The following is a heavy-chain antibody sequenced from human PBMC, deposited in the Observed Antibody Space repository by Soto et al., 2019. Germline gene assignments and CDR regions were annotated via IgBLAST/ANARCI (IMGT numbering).Heavy chain of an antibody. CDR3: ARVGTTSGMVSNNWFEP. CDR1: GGSIISGDYY. CDR2: ISNSGST. J-gene: IGHJ5*02. Sequence: SQTLSLTCTVSGGSIISGDYYWSWIRQPPGKDLERIGYISNSGSTSYNPSLRSRRTASLDTPKDQASLHLTSVTAADTAVYYCARVGTTSGMVSNNWFEPWGQRTLVTVTS. V-gene: IGHV4-30-4*01. D-gene: IGHD3-3*01.